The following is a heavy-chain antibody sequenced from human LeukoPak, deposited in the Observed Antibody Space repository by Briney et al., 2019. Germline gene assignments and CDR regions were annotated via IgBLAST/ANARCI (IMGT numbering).Heavy chain of an antibody. CDR3: SRGRGGFPPDYFDY. V-gene: IGHV4-34*01. CDR1: GGSFSGYY. Sequence: PAETLSLTCAVYGGSFSGYYWSWVRQPPGKGLEWLGEINHSGSTNYNPSLKSRVTISVDTSKYQFSLKLSYVTAADTAVYYWSRGRGGFPPDYFDYWGQRTLVTVSS. CDR2: INHSGST. J-gene: IGHJ4*02. D-gene: IGHD5-24*01.